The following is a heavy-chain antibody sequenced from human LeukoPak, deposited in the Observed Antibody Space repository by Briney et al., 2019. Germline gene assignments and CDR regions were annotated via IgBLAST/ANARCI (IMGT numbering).Heavy chain of an antibody. CDR3: ARGSSYGVDY. CDR2: INHSGST. CDR1: GGSFSGYY. J-gene: IGHJ4*02. D-gene: IGHD5-18*01. V-gene: IGHV4-34*01. Sequence: PSETLSLTCAVYGGSFSGYYWSWIRQPPGKGLEWIGEINHSGSTNYNPSLKSRVTISVDTSKNQFSLKLSSVTAADTAVYYCARGSSYGVDYWGQGTLVTVSS.